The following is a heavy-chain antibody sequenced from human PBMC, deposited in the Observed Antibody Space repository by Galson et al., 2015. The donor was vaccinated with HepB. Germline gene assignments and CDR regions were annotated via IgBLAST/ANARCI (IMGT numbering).Heavy chain of an antibody. Sequence: SVKVSCKASGYTFTGHYIHWVRQGPGQGLEWMGWINPNNGGTNYAQKFQGRVTMTRDTSINTAYMDLSSLRSDDTAVYYCARDRGPRFAPHWHFDLWGRGTQVTVSS. J-gene: IGHJ2*01. D-gene: IGHD3-3*01. CDR2: INPNNGGT. CDR1: GYTFTGHY. V-gene: IGHV1-2*02. CDR3: ARDRGPRFAPHWHFDL.